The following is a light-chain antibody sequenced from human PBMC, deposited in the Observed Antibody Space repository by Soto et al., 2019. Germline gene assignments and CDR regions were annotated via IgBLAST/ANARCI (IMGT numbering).Light chain of an antibody. CDR2: GAS. CDR1: QSVSSN. Sequence: TQSPATLSVSPGERATLSCRASQSVSSNLAWYQQKPGQAPRLLIYGASTRATGIPARFSGSGSGTEFTLTISSLQSEDFAVYYCQQYNNWPPPLTFGGGTKVEIK. V-gene: IGKV3-15*01. CDR3: QQYNNWPPPLT. J-gene: IGKJ4*01.